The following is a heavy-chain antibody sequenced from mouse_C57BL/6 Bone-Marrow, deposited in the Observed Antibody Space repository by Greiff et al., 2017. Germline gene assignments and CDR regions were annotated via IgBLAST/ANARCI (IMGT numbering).Heavy chain of an antibody. CDR2: IHPNSGST. CDR3: ARSGDYYGSSVWYFDV. Sequence: QVQLQQPGAELVKPGASVKLSCKASGYTFTSYWMHWVKQRPGQGLEWIGMIHPNSGSTNYNEKFKSKATLTVDKSSSTAYMQLSSLTSEDSAVYYCARSGDYYGSSVWYFDVWGTGTTVTVSS. CDR1: GYTFTSYW. J-gene: IGHJ1*03. V-gene: IGHV1-64*01. D-gene: IGHD1-1*01.